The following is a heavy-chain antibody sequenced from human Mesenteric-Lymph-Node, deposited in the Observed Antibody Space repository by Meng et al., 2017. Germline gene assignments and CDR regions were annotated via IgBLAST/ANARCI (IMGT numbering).Heavy chain of an antibody. D-gene: IGHD4-17*01. CDR3: ARGRGYGDYGSLY. Sequence: QVHLQESGPGLGRPSETLSVTCSVSGGSVSSGGYYWSWIRQHPGKGLEWIGYIYYSGSTNYNPSLKSRVTISVDTSKNQFSLKLSSVTAADTAVYYCARGRGYGDYGSLYWGQGTLVTVSS. CDR1: GGSVSSGGYY. CDR2: IYYSGST. V-gene: IGHV4-61*08. J-gene: IGHJ4*02.